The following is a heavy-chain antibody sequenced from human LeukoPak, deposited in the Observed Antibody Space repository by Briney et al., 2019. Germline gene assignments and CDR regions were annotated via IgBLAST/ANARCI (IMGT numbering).Heavy chain of an antibody. V-gene: IGHV3-23*01. Sequence: GGPLRLSCAASGFTFSSYAMSWVRQAPGKGLEWVSAISGSGGSTYYADSVKGRFTISRDNSKNTLYLQMNSLRAEDTAVYYCAVYSSSFYFDYWGQGTLVTVSS. CDR2: ISGSGGST. CDR1: GFTFSSYA. D-gene: IGHD6-6*01. CDR3: AVYSSSFYFDY. J-gene: IGHJ4*02.